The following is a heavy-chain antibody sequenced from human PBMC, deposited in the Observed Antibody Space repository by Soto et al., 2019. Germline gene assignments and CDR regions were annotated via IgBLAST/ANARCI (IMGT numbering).Heavy chain of an antibody. J-gene: IGHJ3*01. Sequence: QLQLQESGPGLVKPSETLSLTCTVSGGSISSSSYYWGWIRQPPGKGLEWIGSLYYSGSTHYNPSLKSRVTISVDASKNQFSLRLSSVTAADTAVYYCARHRDIVVVVAATRWGQGTMVTVSS. D-gene: IGHD2-15*01. V-gene: IGHV4-39*01. CDR3: ARHRDIVVVVAATR. CDR2: LYYSGST. CDR1: GGSISSSSYY.